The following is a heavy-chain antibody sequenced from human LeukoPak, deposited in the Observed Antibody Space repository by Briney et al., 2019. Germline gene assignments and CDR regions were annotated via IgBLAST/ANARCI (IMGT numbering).Heavy chain of an antibody. V-gene: IGHV3-23*01. D-gene: IGHD6-19*01. CDR2: ISASGGST. CDR1: GITFSNCA. Sequence: GGSLRLSCATSGITFSNCAMSLVRQAPGEGLGWVSTISASGGSTYYADSVKGRFTTSRDNSKNTVYLQMSSLRAEDTAVYCCTKGTGSSGWRYYFDYWGQGTLVTVSS. J-gene: IGHJ4*02. CDR3: TKGTGSSGWRYYFDY.